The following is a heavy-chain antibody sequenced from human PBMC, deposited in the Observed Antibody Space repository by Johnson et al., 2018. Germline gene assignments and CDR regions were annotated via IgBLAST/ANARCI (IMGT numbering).Heavy chain of an antibody. CDR3: ARGKGSSGYYYGMDV. CDR2: ISWNSGSI. V-gene: IGHV3-9*01. CDR1: GFTFDDYA. D-gene: IGHD6-6*01. J-gene: IGHJ6*02. Sequence: VQSGRSLRLSCAASGFTFDDYAMHWVRQAPGKGLEWVSGISWNSGSIGYADSVKGRFTISRDNAKNFLYLQMNSLRAEDTALYYCARGKGSSGYYYGMDVWGQGTTVTVSS.